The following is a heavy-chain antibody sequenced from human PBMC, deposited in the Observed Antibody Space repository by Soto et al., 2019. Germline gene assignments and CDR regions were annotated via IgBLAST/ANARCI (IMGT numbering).Heavy chain of an antibody. V-gene: IGHV3-21*01. J-gene: IGHJ6*02. CDR1: GFTFSQYS. CDR2: ISATSEYV. D-gene: IGHD6-13*01. Sequence: GGSLRLSCAASGFTFSQYSMNWVRQAPGKGLEWVSYISATSEYVFYADSAKGRFTISRDNAKKSLDLRMDSLRAEDTALYYCGRTDSEGRPGYYGMDVWGQGTTVTVSS. CDR3: GRTDSEGRPGYYGMDV.